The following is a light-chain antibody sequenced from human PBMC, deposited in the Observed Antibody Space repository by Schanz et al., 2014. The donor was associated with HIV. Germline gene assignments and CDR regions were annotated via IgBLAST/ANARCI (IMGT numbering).Light chain of an antibody. V-gene: IGKV1-5*03. J-gene: IGKJ1*01. CDR3: QQYDRYSWT. Sequence: DIQMTQSPSTVSASVGDRVTLTCRASQSINNWLAWFQQKPGKAPKLLIYKTSSLESGVPSRFSGGGSGTEFTLTITSLQPDDFATYFCQQYDRYSWTFGQGTKVEIK. CDR2: KTS. CDR1: QSINNW.